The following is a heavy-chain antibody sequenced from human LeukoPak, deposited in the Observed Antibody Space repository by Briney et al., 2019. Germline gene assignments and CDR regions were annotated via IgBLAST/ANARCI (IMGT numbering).Heavy chain of an antibody. CDR2: ISGSGGST. Sequence: GGSLRLSCAASGFTFSSYAMSWVRQAPGKGLEWVSAISGSGGSTNYADSVKGRFTISRDNSKNTLYLQMNSLRAEDTAVYYCAKDGGYSYGSLDYWGQGTLVTVSS. CDR3: AKDGGYSYGSLDY. CDR1: GFTFSSYA. D-gene: IGHD5-18*01. V-gene: IGHV3-23*01. J-gene: IGHJ4*02.